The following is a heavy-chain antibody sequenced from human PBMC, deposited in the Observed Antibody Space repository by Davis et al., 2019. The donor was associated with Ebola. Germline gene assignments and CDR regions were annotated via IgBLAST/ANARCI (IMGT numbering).Heavy chain of an antibody. CDR1: GYTFTSFW. CDR2: FHPGNSAS. Sequence: GGSLRLSCKGSGYTFTSFWIAWVRQLPGKGLEWVGIFHPGNSASRYSPSLQGQVTFSVDKSIRTAYLHWNSLKASDTATYYCARQGTTSWDSWGQGTLVTVSS. J-gene: IGHJ4*02. CDR3: ARQGTTSWDS. D-gene: IGHD2-2*01. V-gene: IGHV5-51*01.